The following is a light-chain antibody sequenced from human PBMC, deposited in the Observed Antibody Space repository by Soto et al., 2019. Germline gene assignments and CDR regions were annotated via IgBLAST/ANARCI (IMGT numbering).Light chain of an antibody. J-gene: IGLJ2*01. CDR3: GAWDDSLSAV. CDR2: DNN. CDR1: NSNIGNNY. V-gene: IGLV1-51*01. Sequence: QSVLTQPPSVSAAPGQKVTISCSGSNSNIGNNYVSWYQQLPGTAPKLLIYDNNKRPSGIPDRFSGSKSGTSATLGITGLQTGDEADYYCGAWDDSLSAVFGGGTKPTVL.